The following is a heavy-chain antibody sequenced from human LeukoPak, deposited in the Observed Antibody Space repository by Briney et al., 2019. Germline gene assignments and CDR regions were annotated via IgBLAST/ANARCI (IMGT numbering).Heavy chain of an antibody. CDR3: ARRKEFWSGYYTGPEFDY. V-gene: IGHV4-61*02. Sequence: SQTLSLTCTVSGGSISSGSYYWSWIRQPAGKGLEWIGRIYTSGSTYYNPSLKSRVTISVDTSKNQFSLKLSSVTAADTAVYYCARRKEFWSGYYTGPEFDYWGQGTLVTVSS. D-gene: IGHD3-3*01. J-gene: IGHJ4*02. CDR1: GGSISSGSYY. CDR2: IYTSGST.